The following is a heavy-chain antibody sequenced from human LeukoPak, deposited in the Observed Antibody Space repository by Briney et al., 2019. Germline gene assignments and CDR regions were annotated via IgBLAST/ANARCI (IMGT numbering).Heavy chain of an antibody. J-gene: IGHJ3*02. CDR3: ARRVAVARRDAFDI. CDR1: GYTLTELS. CDR2: FDPEDGET. Sequence: ASVKVSCKVSGYTLTELSMHWVRQAPGEGLEWMGGFDPEDGETIYAQKLQGRVTMSTDTSTGTAYMELRSLRSDDTAVYYCARRVAVARRDAFDIWGQGTMVTVSS. V-gene: IGHV1-24*01. D-gene: IGHD6-19*01.